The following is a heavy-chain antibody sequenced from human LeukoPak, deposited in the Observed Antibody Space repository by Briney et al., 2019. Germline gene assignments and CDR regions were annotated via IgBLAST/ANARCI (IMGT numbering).Heavy chain of an antibody. V-gene: IGHV3-30*04. D-gene: IGHD1-26*01. Sequence: GGSLRLSCAASGFTFSSYAMHWVRQAPGKGLEWVAVISYDGSNKYYADSVKGRFTISRDNSKNTLYLQMNSLRAEDTAVYYCARRMIGYSGSYLHYYYYMDVWGKGTTVTVSS. CDR1: GFTFSSYA. J-gene: IGHJ6*03. CDR2: ISYDGSNK. CDR3: ARRMIGYSGSYLHYYYYMDV.